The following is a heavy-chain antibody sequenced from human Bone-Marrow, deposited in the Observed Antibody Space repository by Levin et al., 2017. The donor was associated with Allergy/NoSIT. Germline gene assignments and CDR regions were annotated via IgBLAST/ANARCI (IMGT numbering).Heavy chain of an antibody. CDR2: ISGSTTYT. J-gene: IGHJ4*02. CDR3: ARIYDGGDFHFDY. Sequence: PGGSLRLSCAASGFIFSDYYMSWIRQAPGKGLQWVSYISGSTTYTNYADSVKGRSTISRDNSKNSLYLQMNSLRVDDTAVYFCARIYDGGDFHFDYWGQGVLVTVSS. D-gene: IGHD2-21*01. CDR1: GFIFSDYY. V-gene: IGHV3-11*03.